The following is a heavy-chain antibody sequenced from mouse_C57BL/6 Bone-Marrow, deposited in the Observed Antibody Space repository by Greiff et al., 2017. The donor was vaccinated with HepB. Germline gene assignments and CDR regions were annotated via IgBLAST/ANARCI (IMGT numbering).Heavy chain of an antibody. Sequence: VMLVESGAELAKPGASVKLSCKASGYTFTSYWMHWVKQRPGQGLEWIGYINPSSGYTKYNQKFKDKATLTADKSSSTAYMQLSSLTYEDSAVYYCARSWQGITTVPAPYYAMDYWGQGTSVTVSS. CDR3: ARSWQGITTVPAPYYAMDY. D-gene: IGHD1-1*01. CDR2: INPSSGYT. J-gene: IGHJ4*01. CDR1: GYTFTSYW. V-gene: IGHV1-7*01.